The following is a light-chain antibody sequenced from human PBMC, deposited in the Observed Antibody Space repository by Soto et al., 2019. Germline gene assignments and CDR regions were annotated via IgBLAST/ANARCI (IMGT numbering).Light chain of an antibody. CDR3: QQRDSNPYT. CDR1: QSIRSY. J-gene: IGKJ2*01. V-gene: IGKV1-39*01. CDR2: AAS. Sequence: DIQMTQSPSSLSASVGDRVTITCRASQSIRSYLNWYQQKPGKAPKLLIYAASNLQSGVPSRFSGSGSGTDFTLTISSLQPEDFATYCCQQRDSNPYTFGQGTKVEIK.